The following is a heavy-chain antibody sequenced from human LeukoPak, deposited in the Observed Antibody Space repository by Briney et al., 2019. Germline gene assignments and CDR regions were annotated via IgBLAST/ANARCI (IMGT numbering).Heavy chain of an antibody. CDR2: INSDGSST. J-gene: IGHJ4*02. CDR3: ARGPPVAGVDY. Sequence: PGGSLRLSCAASGFTFSSYWMHWVRQAPGKGLVWVSRINSDGSSTSYADSVKGRFTISRDNAKNTLYLQMNSLRAEDTAVYYCARGPPVAGVDYWGQGTLVTVSS. CDR1: GFTFSSYW. V-gene: IGHV3-74*01. D-gene: IGHD6-19*01.